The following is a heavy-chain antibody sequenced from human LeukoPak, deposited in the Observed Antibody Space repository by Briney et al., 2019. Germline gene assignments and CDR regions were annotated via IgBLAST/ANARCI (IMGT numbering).Heavy chain of an antibody. J-gene: IGHJ4*02. V-gene: IGHV3-21*01. D-gene: IGHD4-17*01. CDR1: GFSIKTYS. CDR2: ISSSGGYI. CDR3: ARLRDTVTSASDY. Sequence: PGGSLRLSCEASGFSIKTYSMTWVRQAPGKGLEWVSTISSSGGYIYYADSVKGRFTISRDTAKNSLYLQMNSLRVEDTAVYNCARLRDTVTSASDYWGQGTLVTVSS.